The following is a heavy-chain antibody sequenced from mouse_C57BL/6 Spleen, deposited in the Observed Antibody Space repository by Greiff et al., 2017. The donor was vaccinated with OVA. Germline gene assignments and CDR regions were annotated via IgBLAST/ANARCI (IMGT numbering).Heavy chain of an antibody. D-gene: IGHD1-1*01. CDR2: IDPSDSET. CDR1: GYTFTSYW. V-gene: IGHV1-52*01. CDR3: AREAITTRYFDV. Sequence: QVQLQQPGAELVRPGSSVKLSCKASGYTFTSYWMHWVKQRPIQGLEWIGNIDPSDSETHYNQKFKDKATLTVDKSSSTAYMQLSSLTSEDSAVYYCAREAITTRYFDVWGTGTTVTVSS. J-gene: IGHJ1*03.